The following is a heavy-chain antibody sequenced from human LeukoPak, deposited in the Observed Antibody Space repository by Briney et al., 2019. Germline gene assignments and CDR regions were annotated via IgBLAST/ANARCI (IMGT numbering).Heavy chain of an antibody. CDR2: IYSGGAT. J-gene: IGHJ4*02. CDR3: ARGSHIGAAGIFDN. Sequence: GGSLRLSCAASGFTVSSNYMSWVRQAPRKGLEWVSVIYSGGATFYGDSVRGRFTISRDDSENTLYLQMNSLRAEDTAVYYCARGSHIGAAGIFDNWGQGTLVTVSS. CDR1: GFTVSSNY. V-gene: IGHV3-53*01. D-gene: IGHD6-13*01.